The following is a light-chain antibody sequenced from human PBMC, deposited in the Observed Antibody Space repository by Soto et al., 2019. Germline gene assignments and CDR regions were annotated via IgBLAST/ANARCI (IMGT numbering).Light chain of an antibody. V-gene: IGKV3-15*01. Sequence: EIVMTQSPATLSVSPGERATLSCRASQSVSSNLAWYQQKPGQAPRLLIYGASTRATGIPARFSGSGSGTEFTHTISSLQSEDFAVYYCQQYNNWPRTCGHGTKVEIK. CDR2: GAS. CDR3: QQYNNWPRT. J-gene: IGKJ1*01. CDR1: QSVSSN.